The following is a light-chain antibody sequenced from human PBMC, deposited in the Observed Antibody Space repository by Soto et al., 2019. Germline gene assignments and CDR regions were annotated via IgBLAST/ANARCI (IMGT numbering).Light chain of an antibody. Sequence: EILLTQSPVTLSLSPGERATLSCRASQDVLTNLAWYQQKPGQSPRLLIYRASTRATGVPARFSGSGSGTEFTLTISSLQSEDFAVYYCQQYNNWPKMFGQGTKVDI. CDR3: QQYNNWPKM. CDR2: RAS. CDR1: QDVLTN. V-gene: IGKV3-15*01. J-gene: IGKJ1*01.